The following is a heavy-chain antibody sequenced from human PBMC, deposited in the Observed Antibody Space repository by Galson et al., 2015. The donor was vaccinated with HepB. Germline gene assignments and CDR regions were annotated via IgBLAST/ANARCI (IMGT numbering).Heavy chain of an antibody. D-gene: IGHD2-8*01. Sequence: SVKVSCKASGYTFTGYYMHWVRQAPGQGLEWMGWINPNSGGTNYAQKFQGRVTMTRDTSISTAYMELSRLRSDDTAVYYCASGVLMVYALRFDSYYYGMDVWGHGTTVTVSS. CDR1: GYTFTGYY. V-gene: IGHV1-2*02. CDR3: ASGVLMVYALRFDSYYYGMDV. CDR2: INPNSGGT. J-gene: IGHJ6*02.